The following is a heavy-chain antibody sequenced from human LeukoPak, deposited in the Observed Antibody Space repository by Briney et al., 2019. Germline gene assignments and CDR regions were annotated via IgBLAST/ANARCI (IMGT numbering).Heavy chain of an antibody. J-gene: IGHJ4*02. Sequence: ASVKVSCKASGYTSTGYYMHWVRQAPGQGLEWMGWINPNSGGTNYAQKFQGRVTMTRDTSISTAYMELSRLRSDDTAVYYCASKALNYDSSGYYYYWGQGTLVTVSS. CDR1: GYTSTGYY. CDR2: INPNSGGT. CDR3: ASKALNYDSSGYYYY. D-gene: IGHD3-22*01. V-gene: IGHV1-2*02.